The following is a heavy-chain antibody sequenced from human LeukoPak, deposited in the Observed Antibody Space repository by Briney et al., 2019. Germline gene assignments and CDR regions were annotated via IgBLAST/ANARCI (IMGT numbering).Heavy chain of an antibody. CDR3: ARAGGHYDFWSGYYHAEYFQH. D-gene: IGHD3-3*01. CDR1: GSSISSGYY. V-gene: IGHV4-61*01. Sequence: SETLSLTCTVSGSSISSGYYWSWIRQPPGKGLEWIGYIYYSGSTNYNPSLKSRVTISVDTSKNQFSLKLSSVTAADTAVYYCARAGGHYDFWSGYYHAEYFQHWGQGTLVTVSS. CDR2: IYYSGST. J-gene: IGHJ1*01.